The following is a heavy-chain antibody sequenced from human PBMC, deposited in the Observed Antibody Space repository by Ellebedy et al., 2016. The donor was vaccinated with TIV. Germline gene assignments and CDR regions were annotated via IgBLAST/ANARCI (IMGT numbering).Heavy chain of an antibody. Sequence: ESLKISXAASGFTVSSNYMSWVRQPPGKGLEWIGEINHSGSTNYNPSLKSRVTISVDTSKNQFSLKLSSVTAADTAVYYCAREPSFWEPLPLTVLDVWGQGTTVTVSS. J-gene: IGHJ6*02. CDR1: GFTVSSNY. D-gene: IGHD1-26*01. CDR2: INHSGST. CDR3: AREPSFWEPLPLTVLDV. V-gene: IGHV4-34*01.